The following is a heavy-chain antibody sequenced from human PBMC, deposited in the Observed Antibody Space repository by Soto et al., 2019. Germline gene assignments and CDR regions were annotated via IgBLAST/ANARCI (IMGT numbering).Heavy chain of an antibody. J-gene: IGHJ6*02. CDR2: IDPSDSYT. V-gene: IGHV5-10-1*01. CDR1: GYSCTSYW. Sequence: SMKISCKGAGYSCTSYWISCVRQMTGKGLEWMGRIDPSDSYTNYSPSFQGHVTISADKSISTAYLQWSSLKASDTAMYYCARTGLKYNWNDNPGDYYGMDVWGQGTTVTVSS. CDR3: ARTGLKYNWNDNPGDYYGMDV. D-gene: IGHD1-20*01.